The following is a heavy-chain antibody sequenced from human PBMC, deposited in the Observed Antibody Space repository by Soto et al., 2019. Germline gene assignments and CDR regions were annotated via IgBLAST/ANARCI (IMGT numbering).Heavy chain of an antibody. CDR2: MSPNSGNT. CDR3: VTWGRSGWDTGFY. J-gene: IGHJ4*02. CDR1: GYTFTNYD. Sequence: QIQLVQSGAEVKKPGASVKVSCKTSGYTFTNYDINWVRQATGQGLEWMGYMSPNSGNTGYAQKFQGRVTMTRDTSISTAYMELSSLRSEDTAVYYCVTWGRSGWDTGFYWGQGTLVTASS. D-gene: IGHD6-19*01. V-gene: IGHV1-8*01.